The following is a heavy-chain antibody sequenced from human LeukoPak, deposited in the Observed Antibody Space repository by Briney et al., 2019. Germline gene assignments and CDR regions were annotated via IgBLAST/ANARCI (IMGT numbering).Heavy chain of an antibody. CDR3: AAPHMTTADY. J-gene: IGHJ4*02. V-gene: IGHV4-39*01. CDR2: IYYGGYT. CDR1: GGSISSSSYY. Sequence: KASETLSLTCTVTGGSISSSSYYWGWIRQPPGKGLEWIGSIYYGGYTYYNPSLKSRVTISVDTSKNQFSLKLSSVTAADTAMYYCAAPHMTTADYWGQGMLVTVSS. D-gene: IGHD4-17*01.